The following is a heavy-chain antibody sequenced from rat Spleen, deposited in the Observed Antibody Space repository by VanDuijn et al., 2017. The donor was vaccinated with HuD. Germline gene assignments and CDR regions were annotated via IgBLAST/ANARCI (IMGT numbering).Heavy chain of an antibody. CDR1: GFTFSSFA. J-gene: IGHJ2*01. V-gene: IGHV5S10*01. Sequence: EVQLVESGGGLVQPGRSLKLSCAASGFTFSSFAMAWVRQAPQKGLEWVATISYDGSRTYYRDSVKGRFTMSRDNAGSTLYLQMDSLRSEDTATYYCAVAGYGYWGQGVMVTVSS. CDR3: AVAGYGY. D-gene: IGHD1-7*01. CDR2: ISYDGSRT.